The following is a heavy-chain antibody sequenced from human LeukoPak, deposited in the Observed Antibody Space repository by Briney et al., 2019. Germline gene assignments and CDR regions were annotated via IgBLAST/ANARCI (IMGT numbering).Heavy chain of an antibody. V-gene: IGHV1-3*01. CDR1: GYTFTSYA. CDR2: INAGNGNT. D-gene: IGHD6-19*01. J-gene: IGHJ6*02. CDR3: AREVIAVASGYYYYGMDV. Sequence: ASVKVSCKASGYTFTSYAMHWVRQAPGQRLEWMGWINAGNGNTKYSQKFQGRVTITRDTSASTAYMELSSLRSDDTAVYYCAREVIAVASGYYYYGMDVWGQGTTVTVSS.